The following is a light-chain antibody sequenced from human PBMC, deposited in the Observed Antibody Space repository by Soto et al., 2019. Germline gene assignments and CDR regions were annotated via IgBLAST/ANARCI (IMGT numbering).Light chain of an antibody. CDR2: DAS. CDR3: DQYGNSIT. Sequence: EIVLTQSPATLSLSPGERATLSCGASQSLSCSYLGWYQQKPGLAPSLLIYDASSSATGIPDRFSGSGSGTAFTRTISRLATEEFAVYDWDQYGNSITFSQGTRLEIK. CDR1: QSLSCSY. J-gene: IGKJ5*01. V-gene: IGKV3D-20*01.